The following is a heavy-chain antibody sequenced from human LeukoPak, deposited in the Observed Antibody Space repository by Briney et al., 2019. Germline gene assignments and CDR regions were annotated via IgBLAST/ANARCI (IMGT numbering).Heavy chain of an antibody. CDR2: INSDGSST. V-gene: IGHV3-74*01. CDR1: GFIFSSYW. J-gene: IGHJ4*02. CDR3: VKARYYGSGLPPSYFDY. Sequence: GGSLRLSCAASGFIFSSYWMHWVRQAPGKGLLWVSRINSDGSSTSYADSVKGRFTIFRDNAKNTLYLQMNSLRAEDTAVYYCVKARYYGSGLPPSYFDYWGQGTLVTVSS. D-gene: IGHD3-10*01.